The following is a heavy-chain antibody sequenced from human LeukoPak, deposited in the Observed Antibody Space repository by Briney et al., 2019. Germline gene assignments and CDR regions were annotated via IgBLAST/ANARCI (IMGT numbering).Heavy chain of an antibody. CDR1: GFTFSDYY. D-gene: IGHD2-2*02. J-gene: IGHJ6*03. CDR2: ISSSGSTI. V-gene: IGHV3-11*01. Sequence: GGSLRLSCAASGFTFSDYYMSWIRQAPGKGLEWVSYISSSGSTIYYADSVKGRFTISRDNAKNSLYLQMNSLRAEDTAVYYCARVGYCSSTSCYSYYYYMDVWGKGTTVTVSS. CDR3: ARVGYCSSTSCYSYYYYMDV.